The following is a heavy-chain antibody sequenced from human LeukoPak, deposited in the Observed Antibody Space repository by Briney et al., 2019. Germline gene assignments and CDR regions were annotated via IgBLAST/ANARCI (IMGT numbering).Heavy chain of an antibody. J-gene: IGHJ4*02. CDR1: GYSFTTYW. CDR3: AKRYSSSWYFDY. V-gene: IGHV5-51*01. CDR2: IYPGSSDT. D-gene: IGHD6-13*01. Sequence: GESLKISCKGSGYSFTTYWVGWVRQMPGKGLEWVAMIYPGSSDTRYSPSFQGQVTISADKSINTAYLQWSSLKASDTAIYYCAKRYSSSWYFDYWGQGTLVTVSS.